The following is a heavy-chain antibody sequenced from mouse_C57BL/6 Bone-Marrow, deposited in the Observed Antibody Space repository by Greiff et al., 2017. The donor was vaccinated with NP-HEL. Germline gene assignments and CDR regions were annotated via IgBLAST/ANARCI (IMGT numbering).Heavy chain of an antibody. CDR2: IDPENGDT. CDR1: GFNIKDDY. V-gene: IGHV14-4*01. J-gene: IGHJ4*01. D-gene: IGHD1-1*01. Sequence: EVQLQQSGAELVRPGASVKLSCTVSGFNIKDDYMHWVKQRPEQGLEWIGWIDPENGDTEYASKFQGKATITADTSSNTAYLQLSSLTSEDTAVDDCTTGGSSPYAMDYWGQGTSVTVSS. CDR3: TTGGSSPYAMDY.